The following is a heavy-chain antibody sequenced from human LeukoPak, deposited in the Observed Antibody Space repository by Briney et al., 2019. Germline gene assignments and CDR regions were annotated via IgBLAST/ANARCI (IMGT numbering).Heavy chain of an antibody. CDR3: AKDRGRFGELSPPSH. CDR1: GFTFSSYG. J-gene: IGHJ4*02. Sequence: GGSLRLSCAASGFTFSSYGMHWVRQALGKGLEWVAVIWYGGSNKYYADSVKGRFTISRDNSKNTLYLQMNSLRAEDTAVYYCAKDRGRFGELSPPSHWGQGTLVIVS. CDR2: IWYGGSNK. V-gene: IGHV3-33*03. D-gene: IGHD3-10*01.